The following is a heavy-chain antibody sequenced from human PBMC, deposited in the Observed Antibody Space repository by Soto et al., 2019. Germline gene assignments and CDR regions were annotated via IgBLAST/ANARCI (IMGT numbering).Heavy chain of an antibody. CDR3: ATGSTYYYDSSGYYSPPFDD. V-gene: IGHV3-23*01. CDR1: GFTFSSYA. D-gene: IGHD3-22*01. J-gene: IGHJ4*02. Sequence: PGGSLRLSCAASGFTFSSYAMSWVRQAPGKGLEWVSAISGSGGSTYYADSVKGRFTISRDNSKNTLYLQMNSLRAEDTAVYYCATGSTYYYDSSGYYSPPFDDWGQGTLVTVSS. CDR2: ISGSGGST.